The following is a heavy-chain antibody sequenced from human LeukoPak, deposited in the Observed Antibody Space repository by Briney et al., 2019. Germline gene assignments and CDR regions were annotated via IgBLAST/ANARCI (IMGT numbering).Heavy chain of an antibody. CDR3: ATDLDSGSYPFDY. CDR1: GYTLTELS. J-gene: IGHJ4*02. Sequence: ASVKVSCKVSGYTLTELSMHWVRQAPGKGLEWMGGFDPEDGETIYAQKFQGRVAMTEDTSTDTAYMELSSLRSEDTAVYYCATDLDSGSYPFDYWGQGTLVTVSS. V-gene: IGHV1-24*01. D-gene: IGHD1-26*01. CDR2: FDPEDGET.